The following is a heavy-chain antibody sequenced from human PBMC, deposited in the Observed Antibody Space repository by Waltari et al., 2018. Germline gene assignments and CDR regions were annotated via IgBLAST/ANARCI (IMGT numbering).Heavy chain of an antibody. V-gene: IGHV3-7*01. Sequence: EVQLLESGGGLVQPGGSMRLACAASGFNFRRYWMTWVRQDRGKGREWVANIRQDGSEKYYVDSGKVRFTISRDNAQNSLYLQMNSLKADDTAVYYCARSSSTEFDSWGQGTLVTVSS. J-gene: IGHJ4*02. D-gene: IGHD2-2*01. CDR3: ARSSSTEFDS. CDR1: GFNFRRYW. CDR2: IRQDGSEK.